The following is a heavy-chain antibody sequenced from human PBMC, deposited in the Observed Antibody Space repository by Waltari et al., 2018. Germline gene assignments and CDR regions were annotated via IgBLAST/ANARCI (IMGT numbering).Heavy chain of an antibody. CDR2: INPGGGST. V-gene: IGHV1-46*01. D-gene: IGHD7-27*01. J-gene: IGHJ4*02. Sequence: QVQLVQSGAEVKKPGASVKVSCKASGYTFTSYYMHWVRQAPGQGLEWMGIINPGGGSTSYAQRFQGRVTRTRDTSTSTVYMELSRLRSEDTAVYYCARSELGYFDYWGQGTLVTVSS. CDR1: GYTFTSYY. CDR3: ARSELGYFDY.